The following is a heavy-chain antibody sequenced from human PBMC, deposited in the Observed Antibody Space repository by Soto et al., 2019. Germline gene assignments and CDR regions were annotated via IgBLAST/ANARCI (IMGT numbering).Heavy chain of an antibody. CDR2: MNPNSGNT. V-gene: IGHV1-8*01. Sequence: QVQLVQSGAEVKKPGASVKVSCKASGYTFTSYDINWVRQATGQGLEWMGWMNPNSGNTGYAQKFQGRVTMTRNTSISTAYMELSSLRSEDTAVYYCAREEYCSGGSCSDYYYNGMDVWGQGTTVTGSS. CDR3: AREEYCSGGSCSDYYYNGMDV. J-gene: IGHJ6*02. D-gene: IGHD2-15*01. CDR1: GYTFTSYD.